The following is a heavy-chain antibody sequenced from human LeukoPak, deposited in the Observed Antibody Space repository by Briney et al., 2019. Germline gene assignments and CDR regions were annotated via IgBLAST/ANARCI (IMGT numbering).Heavy chain of an antibody. CDR1: GGSISSGGYY. D-gene: IGHD3-10*01. CDR3: ARASGLSDAFDI. CDR2: IYYSGST. Sequence: SQTLSLTCTVSGGSISSGGYYWSWIRQHPGKGLEWIGYIYYSGSTHYNPSLKSRVTISVDTSKNQFSLKLSSVTAADTAVYYCARASGLSDAFDIWGQGTMVTVSS. V-gene: IGHV4-31*03. J-gene: IGHJ3*02.